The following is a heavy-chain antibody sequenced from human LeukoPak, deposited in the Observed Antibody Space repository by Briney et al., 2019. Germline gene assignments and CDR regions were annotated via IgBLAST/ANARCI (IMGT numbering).Heavy chain of an antibody. CDR1: GGSISSGGYY. D-gene: IGHD2-21*02. Sequence: PSQTLPLTCTVSGGSISSGGYYWSWIRQHPGKGLEWIGYIYYSGSTYYNPSLKSRVTISVDTSKNQFSLKLSSVTAADTAVYYCARVWAYCGGDCYSGAFDIWGQGTMVTVSS. CDR2: IYYSGST. V-gene: IGHV4-31*03. J-gene: IGHJ3*02. CDR3: ARVWAYCGGDCYSGAFDI.